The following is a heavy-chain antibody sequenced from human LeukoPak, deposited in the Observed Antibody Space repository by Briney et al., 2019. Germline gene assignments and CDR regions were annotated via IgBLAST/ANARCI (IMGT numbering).Heavy chain of an antibody. Sequence: PGRSLRLSCAASGFTFDDYAMHWVQQAPGKGLEWVSGISWNSGSIGYADSVKGRFTISRDNAKNSLYLQMNSLRAEDTAVYYCARDLMGAAHYFQHWGQGTLVTVSS. J-gene: IGHJ1*01. V-gene: IGHV3-9*01. CDR1: GFTFDDYA. CDR3: ARDLMGAAHYFQH. CDR2: ISWNSGSI. D-gene: IGHD2-15*01.